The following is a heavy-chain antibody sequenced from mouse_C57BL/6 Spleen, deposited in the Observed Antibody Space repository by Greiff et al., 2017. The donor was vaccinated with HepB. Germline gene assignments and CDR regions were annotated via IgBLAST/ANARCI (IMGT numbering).Heavy chain of an antibody. J-gene: IGHJ1*03. CDR3: ARGGIYYDYDEYFDV. CDR1: GYAFSSSW. V-gene: IGHV1-82*01. Sequence: VQLQQSGPELVKPGASVKISCQASGYAFSSSWMNWVKQRPGKGLEWIGRIYPGDGDTNYNGKFKGKATLTADKSSSPAYLQLSSLTSEDSAVYFCARGGIYYDYDEYFDVWGTGTTVTVSS. CDR2: IYPGDGDT. D-gene: IGHD2-4*01.